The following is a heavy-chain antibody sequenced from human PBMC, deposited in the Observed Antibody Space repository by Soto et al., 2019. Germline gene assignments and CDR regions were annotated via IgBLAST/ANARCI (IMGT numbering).Heavy chain of an antibody. CDR3: ARGQEGVVATH. D-gene: IGHD5-12*01. J-gene: IGHJ4*02. V-gene: IGHV4-34*01. Sequence: QVQLQQWGAGLLKPSETLSLNCAVNGGSLSGYYWSWIRQPPGKGLEWIGEIKDGGYTNYSPPLKRRAPSSSATSNNQSSLRLNSVTAADTGLYYCARGQEGVVATHWDQGALVTVSS. CDR2: IKDGGYT. CDR1: GGSLSGYY.